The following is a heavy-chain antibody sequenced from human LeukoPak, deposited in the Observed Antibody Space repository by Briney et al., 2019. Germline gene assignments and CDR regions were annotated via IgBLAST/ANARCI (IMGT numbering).Heavy chain of an antibody. CDR3: AKEDGDYACDY. CDR2: IWYDGSNK. CDR1: GFTFSSYG. Sequence: GGSLRLSCAASGFTFSSYGMHWVRQAPGKGLEWVAVIWYDGSNKYYADSVKGRFTISRDNSKNTLYLQMNSLRAEDTAVYYCAKEDGDYACDYWGQGTLVTVSS. J-gene: IGHJ4*02. V-gene: IGHV3-33*06. D-gene: IGHD4-17*01.